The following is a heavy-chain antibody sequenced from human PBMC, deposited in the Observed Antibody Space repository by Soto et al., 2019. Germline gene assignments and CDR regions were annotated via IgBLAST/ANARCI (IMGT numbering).Heavy chain of an antibody. D-gene: IGHD4-17*01. CDR2: IYYSGST. Sequence: TSETLSLTCTVSGGSISSYYWSWIRQPPGKGLEWIGYIYYSGSTNYNPSLKSRVTISVDTSKNQFSLKLSSVTAADTAVYYCANYPTTVTSDYWGQGTLVTVSS. CDR3: ANYPTTVTSDY. J-gene: IGHJ4*02. V-gene: IGHV4-59*01. CDR1: GGSISSYY.